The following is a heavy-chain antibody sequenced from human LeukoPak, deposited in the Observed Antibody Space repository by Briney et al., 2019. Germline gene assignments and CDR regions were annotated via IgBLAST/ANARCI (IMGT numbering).Heavy chain of an antibody. CDR1: GGSFSSYA. V-gene: IGHV1-69*04. J-gene: IGHJ4*02. Sequence: ASVKVSCKASGGSFSSYAIAWVRQAPGQGLEWMGRIIPILGIANYAQKFQGRVTITADKSTSTAYMELSSLRSEDTAVYYCASEIADYGDYYFDYWGQGTLVTVSS. D-gene: IGHD4-17*01. CDR2: IIPILGIA. CDR3: ASEIADYGDYYFDY.